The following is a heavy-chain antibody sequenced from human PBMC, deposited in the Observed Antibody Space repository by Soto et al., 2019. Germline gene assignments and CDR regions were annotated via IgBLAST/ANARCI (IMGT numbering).Heavy chain of an antibody. V-gene: IGHV4-34*01. J-gene: IGHJ6*02. CDR1: GGSFSGYY. D-gene: IGHD3-3*01. CDR3: ARGRTIFGVASYYYYYGMDV. CDR2: INHSGST. Sequence: SETLSLTCAVYGGSFSGYYWSWIRQPPGKGLEWIGEINHSGSTNYNPSLKSRVTISVDTSKNQFSLKLSSVTAADTAVYYCARGRTIFGVASYYYYYGMDVWGQGTTVTVSS.